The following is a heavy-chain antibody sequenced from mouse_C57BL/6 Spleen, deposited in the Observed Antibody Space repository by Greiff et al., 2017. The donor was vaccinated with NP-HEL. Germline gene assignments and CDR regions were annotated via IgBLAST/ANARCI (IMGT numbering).Heavy chain of an antibody. V-gene: IGHV5-17*01. CDR2: ISSGRSTL. D-gene: IGHD2-5*01. Sequence: EVKLMESGGGLVKPGGSLKLSCAASGFTFSDYGMHLVRQAPEKGLEWVAYISSGRSTLYYADTVKGRFTISRDNAKNTLFLQMTSLRSEDTAMYYCARHSTDYYAMDYWGQGTSVTVSS. CDR3: ARHSTDYYAMDY. CDR1: GFTFSDYG. J-gene: IGHJ4*01.